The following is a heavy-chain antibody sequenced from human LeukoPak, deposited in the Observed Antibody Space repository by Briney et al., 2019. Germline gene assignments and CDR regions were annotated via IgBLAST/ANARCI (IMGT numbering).Heavy chain of an antibody. CDR1: GYTFTSYY. CDR2: INPSGGST. CDR3: ARDRTRDWFDP. Sequence: ASVKVSCKASGYTFTSYYMHWVRQAPGQGLEWMGIINPSGGSTSCAQKFQGRVTMTRDTSTSTVYMELSSLRSEDTAVYYCARDRTRDWFDPWGQGTLVTVSS. V-gene: IGHV1-46*01. J-gene: IGHJ5*02. D-gene: IGHD2-2*01.